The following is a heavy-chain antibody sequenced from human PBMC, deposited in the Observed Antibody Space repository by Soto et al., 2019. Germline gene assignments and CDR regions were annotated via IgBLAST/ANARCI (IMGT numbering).Heavy chain of an antibody. CDR3: AKDLGKLGINDYYYYMDV. CDR1: GFTFSSYA. D-gene: IGHD7-27*01. V-gene: IGHV3-23*01. CDR2: ISGSGGST. Sequence: GGSLRLSCAASGFTFSSYAMSWVRQAPGKGLEWVSAISGSGGSTYYADSVKGRFTISRDNSKNTLYLQMNSLRAEDTAVDYCAKDLGKLGINDYYYYMDVWGKGTTVTVSS. J-gene: IGHJ6*03.